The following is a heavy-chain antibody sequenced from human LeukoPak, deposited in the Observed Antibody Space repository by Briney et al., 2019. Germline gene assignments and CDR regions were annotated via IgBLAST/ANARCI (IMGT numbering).Heavy chain of an antibody. D-gene: IGHD7-27*01. CDR3: ARRLTGVDY. CDR1: GYTFTAYY. Sequence: GASVTVSCKPSGYTFTAYYMNWVRQSPGHQLEWLGCINPNSGGTNYAQNFQGRVTMTRDTSISTVYMELNSLRSDDTAVYYCARRLTGVDYWGQGTQVTVSS. J-gene: IGHJ4*02. CDR2: INPNSGGT. V-gene: IGHV1-2*02.